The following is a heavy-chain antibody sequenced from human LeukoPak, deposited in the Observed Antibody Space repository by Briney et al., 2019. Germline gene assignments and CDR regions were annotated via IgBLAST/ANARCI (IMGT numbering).Heavy chain of an antibody. CDR2: IYPGNSDT. J-gene: IGHJ4*02. Sequence: GESLKISCKGSGYSFTSYWIGWVRQMPGKGLERMGIIYPGNSDTRYSPSFQGQVTISADKSISTAYLQWSSLKASDTAMYYCARLESYYYGSGASDYWGQGSLVTVSS. D-gene: IGHD3-10*01. V-gene: IGHV5-51*01. CDR1: GYSFTSYW. CDR3: ARLESYYYGSGASDY.